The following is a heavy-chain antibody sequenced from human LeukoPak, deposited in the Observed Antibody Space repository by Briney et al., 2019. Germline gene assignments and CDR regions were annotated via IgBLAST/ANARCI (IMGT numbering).Heavy chain of an antibody. D-gene: IGHD3-22*01. Sequence: PSETLSLTCTVSGASVTKYYWTWIRQPAGKGLEWIGRLYTSGSTNYNPSLKNRATMSADSSKNQFSLKLSSVTAADTAVYFCARVHYDESGYYIGDDFDIWGRGTLVIVSS. V-gene: IGHV4-4*07. CDR1: GASVTKYY. J-gene: IGHJ3*02. CDR3: ARVHYDESGYYIGDDFDI. CDR2: LYTSGST.